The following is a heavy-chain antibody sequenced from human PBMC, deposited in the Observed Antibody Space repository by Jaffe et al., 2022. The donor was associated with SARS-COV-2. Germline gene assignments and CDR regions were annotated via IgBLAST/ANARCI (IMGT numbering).Heavy chain of an antibody. V-gene: IGHV3-23*04. CDR1: GFTFSGYA. CDR3: AKGPIWSAGKYMDV. Sequence: EVQLVESGGGLVHPGGSLRLSCAASGFTFSGYAMNWVRQAPGKGLEWDSGISGSGGSTYYADSVKGRFTISRDNAKNTLYLQMNSLRAEDTAVYYCAKGPIWSAGKYMDVWGKGTTVIVSS. D-gene: IGHD3-10*01. J-gene: IGHJ6*03. CDR2: ISGSGGST.